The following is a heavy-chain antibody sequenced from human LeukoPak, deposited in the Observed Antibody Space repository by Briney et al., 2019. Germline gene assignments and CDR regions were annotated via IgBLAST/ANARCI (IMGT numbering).Heavy chain of an antibody. CDR1: GYSISSGYY. V-gene: IGHV4-38-2*01. CDR2: VFHTGSS. CDR3: ARGISTPGHDY. D-gene: IGHD2-15*01. Sequence: PSETLSLTCAVSGYSISSGYYWGWIRQPPGKGPEWIGSVFHTGSSYYIPSLKSRVTISVDTSKNQFSLEVSSVTAADTAIYYCARGISTPGHDYWGPGTLVTVSS. J-gene: IGHJ4*02.